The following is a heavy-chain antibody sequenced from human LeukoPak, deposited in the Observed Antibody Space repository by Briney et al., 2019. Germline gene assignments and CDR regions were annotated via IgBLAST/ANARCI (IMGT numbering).Heavy chain of an antibody. CDR3: GRHAGGGFGTIDY. CDR1: GGSISSYY. V-gene: IGHV4-59*08. Sequence: MTSETLSLTCTVSGGSISSYYWSWIRQPPGKGLEWIGYIYYSGSTNYNPSLKSRVTISVDTSKNQFSLKLTSVTAADTAVYYCGRHAGGGFGTIDYWGQGTLVTVSS. CDR2: IYYSGST. J-gene: IGHJ4*02. D-gene: IGHD3-10*01.